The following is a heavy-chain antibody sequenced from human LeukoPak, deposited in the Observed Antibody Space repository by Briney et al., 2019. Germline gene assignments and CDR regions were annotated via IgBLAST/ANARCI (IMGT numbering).Heavy chain of an antibody. J-gene: IGHJ6*03. CDR1: GFTFSDYY. D-gene: IGHD6-13*01. CDR3: VRDPSYGSSWYYYMDV. V-gene: IGHV3-11*01. CDR2: ISSSGSTM. Sequence: GGSLRLSCAASGFTFSDYYMGWIRQAPGKGLEWASYISSSGSTMYYADSVKGRFTISRDNAKNSLSLQMSSLRAADTAVYYCVRDPSYGSSWYYYMDVWGKGTTVTVSS.